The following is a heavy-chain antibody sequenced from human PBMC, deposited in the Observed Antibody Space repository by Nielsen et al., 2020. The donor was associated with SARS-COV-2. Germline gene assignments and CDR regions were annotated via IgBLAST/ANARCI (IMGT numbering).Heavy chain of an antibody. V-gene: IGHV3-48*03. Sequence: GGSLRLSCAASGFTFSSYEMNWVRQAPGKGLEWISHIGSGIRYADSVRGRFTISGDDAKNSLYLQMNNLRVEDTAIYYCARGSTYWGPGTVVTVSS. CDR3: ARGSTY. D-gene: IGHD5/OR15-5a*01. CDR2: IGSGI. CDR1: GFTFSSYE. J-gene: IGHJ4*01.